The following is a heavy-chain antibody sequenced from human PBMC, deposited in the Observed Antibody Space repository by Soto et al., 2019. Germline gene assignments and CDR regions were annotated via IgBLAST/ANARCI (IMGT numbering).Heavy chain of an antibody. J-gene: IGHJ4*02. D-gene: IGHD6-19*01. Sequence: GGSLRLSCAASGFTFSSYGMHWVRQAPGRGLEWVAGIWYDGSNKYYADSVKGRFTISRDNSKNTLYLQMNSLRAEDTAVYYRARELSRGWARRGNWDYWCQRSLVTVSS. V-gene: IGHV3-33*01. CDR3: ARELSRGWARRGNWDY. CDR1: GFTFSSYG. CDR2: IWYDGSNK.